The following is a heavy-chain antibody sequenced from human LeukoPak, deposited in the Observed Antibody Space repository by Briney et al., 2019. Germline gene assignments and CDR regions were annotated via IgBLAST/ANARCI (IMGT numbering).Heavy chain of an antibody. CDR3: ATVNSRSWSVDY. Sequence: PGGSLRLSCAASGFTFSSYSMNWVRQAPGKGLEWVSSISSSSSYIYYADSVKGRFTISRDNAKNSLYLQMNSLRAEDTAVYYCATVNSRSWSVDYWGQGTLVTVSS. D-gene: IGHD6-13*01. J-gene: IGHJ4*02. V-gene: IGHV3-21*01. CDR1: GFTFSSYS. CDR2: ISSSSSYI.